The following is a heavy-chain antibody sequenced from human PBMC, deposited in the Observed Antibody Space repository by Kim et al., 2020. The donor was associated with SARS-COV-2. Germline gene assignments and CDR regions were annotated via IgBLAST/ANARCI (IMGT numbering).Heavy chain of an antibody. J-gene: IGHJ6*02. CDR1: GGSFSGYY. V-gene: IGHV4-34*01. D-gene: IGHD5-12*01. CDR2: INHSGST. Sequence: SETLSLTCAVYGGSFSGYYWSWIRQPPGKGLEWIGEINHSGSTNYNPSLKSRVTISVDTSKNQFSLKLSSVTAADTAVYYCARGRLQSSGYDLPAHDSYYYGMDVWGQGTTVTVSS. CDR3: ARGRLQSSGYDLPAHDSYYYGMDV.